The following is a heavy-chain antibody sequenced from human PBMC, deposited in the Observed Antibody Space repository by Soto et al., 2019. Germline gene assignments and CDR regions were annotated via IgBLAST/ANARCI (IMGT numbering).Heavy chain of an antibody. CDR3: ATSYGSGYRAFDF. J-gene: IGHJ4*02. CDR2: FNPILTMS. Sequence: QVQLVQSGADVKKPGSSVKVSCKASGDTFNFYTINWVRQAPGLGLECMGRFNPILTMSNYAQKFEGRVTITADKSTSTAYMELSRLRSEDTAMYYCATSYGSGYRAFDFWGQGALVTVSS. CDR1: GDTFNFYT. D-gene: IGHD3-10*01. V-gene: IGHV1-69*02.